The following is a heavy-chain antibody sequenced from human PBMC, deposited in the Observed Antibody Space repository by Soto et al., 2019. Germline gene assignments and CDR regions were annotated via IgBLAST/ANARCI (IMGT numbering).Heavy chain of an antibody. V-gene: IGHV3-23*01. J-gene: IGHJ4*02. CDR3: AKCLRATVTPAY. D-gene: IGHD4-17*01. Sequence: GGSLRLSCAASGFTFSSYAMSWVRQAPGKGLEWVSSISGSGGSTYYADSVKGRFTISRDNSKDTLYLQTNSLRAEDTAVYYCAKCLRATVTPAYWGQGTLVTVSS. CDR2: ISGSGGST. CDR1: GFTFSSYA.